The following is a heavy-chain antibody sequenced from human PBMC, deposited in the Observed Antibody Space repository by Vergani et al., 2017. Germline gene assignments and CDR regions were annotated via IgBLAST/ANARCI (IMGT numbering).Heavy chain of an antibody. V-gene: IGHV3-23*01. Sequence: EVQLLESGGGLVKPGGSLRLSCAASGFTFSSYAMSWVRQAPGKGREWVSAISGSGGSTYYADSVKGRFTISRDNSKNTLYLQMNSLRAEDTAVYYCAKDRTYYYDSSGYYVDAFDIWGQGTMVTVSS. CDR2: ISGSGGST. CDR1: GFTFSSYA. CDR3: AKDRTYYYDSSGYYVDAFDI. D-gene: IGHD3-22*01. J-gene: IGHJ3*02.